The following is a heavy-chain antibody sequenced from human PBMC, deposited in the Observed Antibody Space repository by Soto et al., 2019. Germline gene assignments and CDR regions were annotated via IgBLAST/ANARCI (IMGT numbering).Heavy chain of an antibody. V-gene: IGHV1-18*04. CDR1: GYTFTSYG. J-gene: IGHJ6*02. Sequence: ASVNVSCTASGYTFTSYGISWVRQAPGQGLEWMGWISAYNGNTNYAQKLQGRVTMTTDTSTSTAYMELRSLRSDDTAVYYCARKSYYDFWSGPSGYYYYYGMDVWGQGTTVPGSS. CDR3: ARKSYYDFWSGPSGYYYYYGMDV. D-gene: IGHD3-3*01. CDR2: ISAYNGNT.